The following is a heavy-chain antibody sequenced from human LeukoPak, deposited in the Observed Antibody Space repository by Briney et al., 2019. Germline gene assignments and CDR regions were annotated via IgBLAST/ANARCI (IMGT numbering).Heavy chain of an antibody. V-gene: IGHV4-31*11. J-gene: IGHJ6*03. D-gene: IGHD3-16*01. Sequence: SETLSLTCAVSGGSISSGGYYWSWIRQHPGKGLEWIGYIYYSGSTYYNPSLKSRVTISVDTSKNQFSLKLSSVTAADTAVYYCARGGGDYYYHYYMDVWGKGTTVTVSS. CDR3: ARGGGDYYYHYYMDV. CDR2: IYYSGST. CDR1: GGSISSGGYY.